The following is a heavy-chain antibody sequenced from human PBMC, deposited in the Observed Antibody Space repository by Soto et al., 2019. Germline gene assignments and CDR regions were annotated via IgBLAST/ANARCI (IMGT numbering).Heavy chain of an antibody. CDR1: GGSFSGYY. D-gene: IGHD2-2*01. CDR2: INHSGST. V-gene: IGHV4-34*01. J-gene: IGHJ1*01. Sequence: QVQLQQWGAGLLKPSETLSLTCAVYGGSFSGYYWSWIRQPPGKGLEWIGEINHSGSTNYNPSLKSRVTISVDTSKNQFSLKLSSVTAADTAVYYCARGSIVVVPAAMRGYFRHWGQGTLVTVSS. CDR3: ARGSIVVVPAAMRGYFRH.